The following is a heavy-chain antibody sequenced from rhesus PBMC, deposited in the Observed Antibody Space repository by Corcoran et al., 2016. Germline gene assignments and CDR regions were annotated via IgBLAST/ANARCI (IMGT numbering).Heavy chain of an antibody. CDR2: INENGHTP. J-gene: IGHJ4*01. CDR3: ARDVAGESTAWYFFDY. CDR1: GASISHNW. D-gene: IGHD6-31*01. V-gene: IGHV4-80*01. Sequence: QVQLQESGPGLVKPSETLSLTCGVSGASISHNWWSWIRQAPGGGLEGLGEINENGHTPSSTPSPTSRVTISKDTSTNQFSLNLHSLTAADTAVYFCARDVAGESTAWYFFDYWGQGVLVTVSS.